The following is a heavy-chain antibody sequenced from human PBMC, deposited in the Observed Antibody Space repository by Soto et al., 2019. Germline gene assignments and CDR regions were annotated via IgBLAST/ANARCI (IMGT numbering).Heavy chain of an antibody. Sequence: SETLSLTCTVSGGSISTYYWSWIRQPPGKGLEWIGYIYYSGSTNYNPSLKSRVTISVDTSKKQFSLELKSVTAADTAVYYCVRGGGDPSRGYYYYMDVWAKGTTVTVSS. J-gene: IGHJ6*03. CDR3: VRGGGDPSRGYYYYMDV. CDR1: GGSISTYY. CDR2: IYYSGST. V-gene: IGHV4-59*08. D-gene: IGHD4-17*01.